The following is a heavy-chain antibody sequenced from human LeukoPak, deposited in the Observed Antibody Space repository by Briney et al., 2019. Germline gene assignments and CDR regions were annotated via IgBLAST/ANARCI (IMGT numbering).Heavy chain of an antibody. CDR3: AKAGYYYGSGSYYRAEYFQH. CDR1: GFTFSSYA. Sequence: GGSLRLSCAASGFTFSSYAMNWVRQAPGKGLEWVSAISGSGGSTYYADSVKGRFTISRDNSKNTLYLQMNSLRAEDTAVYYCAKAGYYYGSGSYYRAEYFQHWGQGTLVTVSS. D-gene: IGHD3-10*01. J-gene: IGHJ1*01. CDR2: ISGSGGST. V-gene: IGHV3-23*01.